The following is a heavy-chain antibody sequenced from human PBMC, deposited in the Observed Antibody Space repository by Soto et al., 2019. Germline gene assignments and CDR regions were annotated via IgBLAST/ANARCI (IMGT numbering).Heavy chain of an antibody. J-gene: IGHJ6*04. CDR1: GITVNNNY. V-gene: IGHV3-66*01. CDR3: ARDVGV. Sequence: QPGGSLRLSCAASGITVNNNYMSWVRQAPGKGLEWVSVIYSGGSTGYADSVKGRFTISRDNPKNTVYLQMNGLRAEDTAVYYCARDVGVWGRGTTVTVSS. CDR2: IYSGGST.